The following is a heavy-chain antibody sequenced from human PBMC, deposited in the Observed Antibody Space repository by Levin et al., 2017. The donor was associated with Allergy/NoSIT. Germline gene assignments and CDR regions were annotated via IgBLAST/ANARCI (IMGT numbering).Heavy chain of an antibody. D-gene: IGHD6-6*01. CDR1: GFTFSSYG. J-gene: IGHJ6*02. V-gene: IGHV3-30*18. CDR3: AKDIASIAARPYDYDYYGMDV. Sequence: LGESLKISCAASGFTFSSYGMHWVRQAPGKGLEWVAVISYDGSNKYYADSVKGRFTISRDNSKNTLYLQMNSLRAEDTAVYYCAKDIASIAARPYDYDYYGMDVWGQGTTVTVSS. CDR2: ISYDGSNK.